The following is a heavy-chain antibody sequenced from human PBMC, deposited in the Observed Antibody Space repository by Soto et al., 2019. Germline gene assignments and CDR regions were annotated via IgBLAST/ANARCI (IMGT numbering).Heavy chain of an antibody. V-gene: IGHV4-61*01. CDR2: IYYSGST. Sequence: PSETLSLTCTVSGGSVSSGSYYWSWIRQPPGKGLEWIGYIYYSGSTNYNPSLKSRVTISVDTSKNQFSLKLSSVTAADTAVYYCARTRSPEYCSGGSCYFDYWGQGTLVTVSS. CDR1: GGSVSSGSYY. CDR3: ARTRSPEYCSGGSCYFDY. J-gene: IGHJ4*02. D-gene: IGHD2-15*01.